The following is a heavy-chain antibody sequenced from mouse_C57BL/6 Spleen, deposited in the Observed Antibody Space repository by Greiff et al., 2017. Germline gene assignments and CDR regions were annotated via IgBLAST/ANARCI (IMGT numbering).Heavy chain of an antibody. V-gene: IGHV3-6*01. Sequence: ESGPGLVKPSQSLSLTCSVTGYSITSGYYWNWIRQFPGNKLEWMGYISYDGSNNYNPSLKNRISITRDTSKNQFFLKLNSVTTEDTATYYCARAPYYYGSSYDWYFDVWGTGTTVTVSS. J-gene: IGHJ1*03. CDR2: ISYDGSN. CDR1: GYSITSGYY. D-gene: IGHD1-1*01. CDR3: ARAPYYYGSSYDWYFDV.